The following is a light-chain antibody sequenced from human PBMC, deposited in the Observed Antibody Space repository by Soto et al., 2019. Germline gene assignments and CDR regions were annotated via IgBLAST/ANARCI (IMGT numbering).Light chain of an antibody. J-gene: IGLJ2*01. CDR2: DVS. CDR3: SSYTSSSTLVV. V-gene: IGLV2-14*01. CDR1: SSDVGGYNY. Sequence: QSVLTQPASVSGSPGQSITISCTGTSSDVGGYNYVSWYQQHPGKAPKLMIYDVSNRPSGVSNRFSGSKSGNTASLTIPGLQAEDEAAYYCSSYTSSSTLVVFGGGTKLTVL.